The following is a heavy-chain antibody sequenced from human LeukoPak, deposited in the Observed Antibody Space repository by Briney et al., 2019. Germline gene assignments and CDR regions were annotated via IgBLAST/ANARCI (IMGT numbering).Heavy chain of an antibody. V-gene: IGHV3-15*01. CDR3: TTDRQLVFDY. CDR1: GFSFSDHY. Sequence: PGGSLRLSCAASGFSFSDHYMDWVRQAPGKGLEWVGRIKSKTDGGTTDYAAPVKGRFTISRDDSKNTLYLQMNSLKTEDTAVYYCTTDRQLVFDYWGQGTLVTVSS. D-gene: IGHD6-6*01. J-gene: IGHJ4*02. CDR2: IKSKTDGGTT.